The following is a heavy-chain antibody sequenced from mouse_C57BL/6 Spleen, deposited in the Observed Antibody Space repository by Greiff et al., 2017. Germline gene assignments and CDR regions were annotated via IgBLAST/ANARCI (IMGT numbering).Heavy chain of an antibody. D-gene: IGHD2-1*01. J-gene: IGHJ4*01. Sequence: VQLQQSGPELVKPGASVKISCKASGYSFTGYYMNWVKQSPEKSLEWIGEINPSTGGTTYNQKFKAKATLTVDKSSSTAYMQLKSLTSEDSAVYYCARRIYYGNYVYYAMDYWGQGTSVTVSS. CDR2: INPSTGGT. CDR1: GYSFTGYY. V-gene: IGHV1-42*01. CDR3: ARRIYYGNYVYYAMDY.